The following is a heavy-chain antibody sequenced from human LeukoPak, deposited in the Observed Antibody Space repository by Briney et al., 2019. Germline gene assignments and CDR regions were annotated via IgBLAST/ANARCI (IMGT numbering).Heavy chain of an antibody. CDR2: IRNDGTNK. CDR3: AKSWSGYYHYYMDV. J-gene: IGHJ6*03. CDR1: GFTFSTYA. V-gene: IGHV3-30*02. Sequence: GGSLRLSCAPSGFTFSTYAMHRVRQAPGKGLEWVASIRNDGTNKNHVDSVKGRFTISRDNSKNTLFLQMDSLRPEDTAIYYCAKSWSGYYHYYMDVWGKGTTVTVSS. D-gene: IGHD3-3*01.